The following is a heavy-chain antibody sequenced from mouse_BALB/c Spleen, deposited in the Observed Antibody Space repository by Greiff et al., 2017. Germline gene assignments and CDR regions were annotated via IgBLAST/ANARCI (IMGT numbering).Heavy chain of an antibody. Sequence: EVQLQQSGPELVKPGASVKMSCKASGFTFTSYVMHWVKQKPGQGLEWIGYINPYNDGTKYNEKFKGKATLTSDKSSSTAYMELSSLTSEDAAVYYCSRGVTMITRAWFAYWGQGTLVTVSA. CDR1: GFTFTSYV. V-gene: IGHV1-14*01. CDR3: SRGVTMITRAWFAY. J-gene: IGHJ3*01. D-gene: IGHD2-4*01. CDR2: INPYNDGT.